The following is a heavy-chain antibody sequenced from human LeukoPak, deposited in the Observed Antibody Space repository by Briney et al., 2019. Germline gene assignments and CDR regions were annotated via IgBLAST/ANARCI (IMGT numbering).Heavy chain of an antibody. J-gene: IGHJ4*02. V-gene: IGHV4-39*01. CDR1: GGSISSSGSY. Sequence: SETLSLTCTVSGGSISSSGSYWGWIRQPPGERLEWIGSIYQSGSTYYNPSLQSRVTISVDTSKNQFSLKLPSVTAADTAVYYCANSASYISPQIDYWGQGTLVTVSS. CDR2: IYQSGST. D-gene: IGHD1-26*01. CDR3: ANSASYISPQIDY.